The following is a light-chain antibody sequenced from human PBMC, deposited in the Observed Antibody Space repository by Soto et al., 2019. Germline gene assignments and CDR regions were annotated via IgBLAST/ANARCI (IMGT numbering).Light chain of an antibody. V-gene: IGKV1-27*01. J-gene: IGKJ4*01. Sequence: DIQLTQSPPSLSASVGDRVTITYRVSRGISTYLNCYRHKPGEVPNLLIYRVFNLQSGLPSRFSGSGSGTDFILTISSLQPEDAAICCAQRSNNAPPDGDLSFGGGTKVDIK. CDR3: QRSNNAPPDGDLS. CDR1: RGISTY. CDR2: RVF.